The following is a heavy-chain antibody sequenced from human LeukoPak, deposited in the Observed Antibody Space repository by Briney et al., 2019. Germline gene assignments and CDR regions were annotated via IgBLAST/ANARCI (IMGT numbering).Heavy chain of an antibody. Sequence: GGSLRPSCAASGFTFSTYWMSWVRQAPGKGLEWVAHIKHDGTQKNYVDSVKGRFTISRDNAKNSLFLQMNTLRVEDTAVYFCVGDPGDYWGQGTLVTVSS. CDR1: GFTFSTYW. V-gene: IGHV3-7*01. J-gene: IGHJ4*02. CDR3: VGDPGDY. CDR2: IKHDGTQK.